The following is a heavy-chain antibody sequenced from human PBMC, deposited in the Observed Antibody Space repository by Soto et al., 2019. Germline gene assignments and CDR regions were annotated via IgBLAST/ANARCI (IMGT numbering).Heavy chain of an antibody. D-gene: IGHD3-3*01. V-gene: IGHV3-33*01. CDR2: IWYDGSNK. Sequence: GGSLILSCAASGFTFSSYGMHWVRQAPGKGLEWVAVIWYDGSNKYYADSVKGRFTISRDNSKNTLYLQMSSLRAEDTAVYYCARVSRSGYYPKYWGQGTLVTVAS. J-gene: IGHJ4*02. CDR1: GFTFSSYG. CDR3: ARVSRSGYYPKY.